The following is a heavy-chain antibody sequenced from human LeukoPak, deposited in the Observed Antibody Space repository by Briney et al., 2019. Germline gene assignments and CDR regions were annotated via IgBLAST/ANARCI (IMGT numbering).Heavy chain of an antibody. CDR1: GYTFTGYY. Sequence: GASVKVCCKASGYTFTGYYMHWVRQAPGQGLEWMGRINPNSGGTNYAQKFQGRVTMTRDTSISTAYMELSRLRSDDTAVYYCARDGSSSPYYFDYWGQGTLVTVSS. CDR2: INPNSGGT. D-gene: IGHD6-6*01. CDR3: ARDGSSSPYYFDY. V-gene: IGHV1-2*06. J-gene: IGHJ4*02.